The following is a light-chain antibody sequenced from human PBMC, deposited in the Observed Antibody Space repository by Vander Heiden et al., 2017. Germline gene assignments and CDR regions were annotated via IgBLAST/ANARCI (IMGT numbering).Light chain of an antibody. CDR3: QAWDSSTVV. Sequence: SYELTQPPSVSVSPGQTASITCSGDKLGDKYACWYQQKPGQSPVLVIYQDSKRPSGIPERFSGSNSGTTATLTISGTQARDEDYYYCQAWDSSTVVFGGGTKLTVL. V-gene: IGLV3-1*01. CDR2: QDS. J-gene: IGLJ2*01. CDR1: KLGDKY.